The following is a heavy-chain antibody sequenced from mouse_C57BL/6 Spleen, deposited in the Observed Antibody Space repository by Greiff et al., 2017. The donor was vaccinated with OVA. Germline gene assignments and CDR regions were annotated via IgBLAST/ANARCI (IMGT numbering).Heavy chain of an antibody. CDR2: INPGSGGT. CDR3: ARSGYDYVDY. J-gene: IGHJ2*01. D-gene: IGHD2-3*01. CDR1: GYAFTNYL. Sequence: QVQLQQSGAELVRPGTSVKVSCKASGYAFTNYLIEWVKQRPGQGLEWIGVINPGSGGTNYNEKFKGKATLTADKSSSTAYMQLSSLTSEDSAVYFCARSGYDYVDYWGQGTTLTVSS. V-gene: IGHV1-54*01.